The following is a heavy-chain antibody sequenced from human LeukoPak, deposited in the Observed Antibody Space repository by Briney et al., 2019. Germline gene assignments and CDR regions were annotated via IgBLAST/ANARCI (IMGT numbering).Heavy chain of an antibody. J-gene: IGHJ4*02. D-gene: IGHD6-13*01. V-gene: IGHV3-49*04. CDR2: IRSKPYGGTK. CDR3: TTGSATGTGSGY. CDR1: GFTFGDYV. Sequence: GGALRLSCTASGFTFGDYVMSWVRQAPGKGREWVGFIRSKPYGGTKEYAASVKGRFIIERDDSKTIAYLQMNSLKSEDTAVYYCTTGSATGTGSGYWGQGTLVTVSS.